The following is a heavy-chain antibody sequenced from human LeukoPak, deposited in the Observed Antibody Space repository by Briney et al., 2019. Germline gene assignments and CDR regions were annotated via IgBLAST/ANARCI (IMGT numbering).Heavy chain of an antibody. J-gene: IGHJ4*02. CDR1: GYTFTAYY. V-gene: IGHV1-2*02. CDR3: ARDERYSYGDNHYPDLGF. D-gene: IGHD4/OR15-4a*01. Sequence: ASVKVSCKASGYTFTAYYIHWVRQAPGQGLEWMGWINPNSGATKYAQNFQGRVTLTSDTSIRTTYMELSSLRSDDTAVYYCARDERYSYGDNHYPDLGFWGQGTPVTVSS. CDR2: INPNSGAT.